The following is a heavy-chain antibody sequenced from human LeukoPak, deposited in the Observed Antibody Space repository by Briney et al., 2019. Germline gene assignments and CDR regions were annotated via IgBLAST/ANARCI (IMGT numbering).Heavy chain of an antibody. CDR1: GYTFSGYY. V-gene: IGHV3-11*01. Sequence: GGSLRLSCEGSGYTFSGYYMSWIRQAPGKGLEWVSYINPSGSTIYYADSVKGRFTISGDNAKKSLDLQMYSLRAEDTAVYYCARVRGSGFCSGSSCAKDPGYYYYMDVWGKGTTVTVSS. J-gene: IGHJ6*03. CDR3: ARVRGSGFCSGSSCAKDPGYYYYMDV. CDR2: INPSGSTI. D-gene: IGHD2-2*01.